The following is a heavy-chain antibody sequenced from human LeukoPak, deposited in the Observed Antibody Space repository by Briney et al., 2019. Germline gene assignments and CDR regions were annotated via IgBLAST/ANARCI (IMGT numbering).Heavy chain of an antibody. J-gene: IGHJ4*02. Sequence: SETLSLTCTVSGGSISSYYWSWTRQPPGKGLEWIGYIYTSGSTNYNPSLKSRVTISVDTSKNQFSLKLSSVTAADTAVYYCARCNPYFDYWGQGTLSPSPQ. CDR1: GGSISSYY. CDR2: IYTSGST. D-gene: IGHD1-14*01. CDR3: ARCNPYFDY. V-gene: IGHV4-4*09.